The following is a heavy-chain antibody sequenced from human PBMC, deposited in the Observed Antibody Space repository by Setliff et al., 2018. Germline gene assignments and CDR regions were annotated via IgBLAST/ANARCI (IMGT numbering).Heavy chain of an antibody. J-gene: IGHJ2*01. CDR2: IYPGDSDT. CDR1: GYNFLDYW. Sequence: PGESLKISCKASGYNFLDYWIGWVRQMPGKGLDWMGIIYPGDSDTRYSPSFQGQVTISADKSISTAYLQWSSLKASDTAFYYCARRRRFDSGGPRSPWYFDLWGRGTLVTVSS. CDR3: ARRRRFDSGGPRSPWYFDL. D-gene: IGHD3-22*01. V-gene: IGHV5-51*01.